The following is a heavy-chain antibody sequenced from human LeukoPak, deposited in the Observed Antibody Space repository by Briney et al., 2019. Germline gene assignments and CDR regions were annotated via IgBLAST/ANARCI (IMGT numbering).Heavy chain of an antibody. CDR1: GGSISSYY. CDR2: IYYSGST. Sequence: SETLSLTCTVSGGSISSYYWSWIRQPPGKGLEWIGYIYYSGSTNYNPSLKSRVTISVDTSKNQFSLKLSSVTAADTAVYYCARGHSSGWYKGGWFDPWGQGTLVTVSS. CDR3: ARGHSSGWYKGGWFDP. J-gene: IGHJ5*02. D-gene: IGHD6-19*01. V-gene: IGHV4-59*01.